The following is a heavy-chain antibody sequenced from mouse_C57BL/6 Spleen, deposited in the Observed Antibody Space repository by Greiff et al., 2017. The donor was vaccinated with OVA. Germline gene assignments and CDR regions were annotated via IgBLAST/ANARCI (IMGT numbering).Heavy chain of an antibody. Sequence: VQLQQSGAELVKPGASVKLSCKASGYTFTSYWMHWVKQRPGQGLEWIGMIHPNSGSTNYNEKFKSKATLTVDKSSSTAYMQLSSLTSEDSAVYYCARVYGSSPYYFDYWGQGTTLTVSS. CDR3: ARVYGSSPYYFDY. J-gene: IGHJ2*01. D-gene: IGHD1-1*01. V-gene: IGHV1-64*01. CDR1: GYTFTSYW. CDR2: IHPNSGST.